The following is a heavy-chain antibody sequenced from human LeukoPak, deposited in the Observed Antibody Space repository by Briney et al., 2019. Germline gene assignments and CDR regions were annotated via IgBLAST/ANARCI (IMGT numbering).Heavy chain of an antibody. CDR1: GFSFNTYS. CDR2: ISSDGNDI. Sequence: PGGSLRLSCAASGFSFNTYSMHWVRQAPGGGLEWVSLISSDGNDISYGDSVKGRFTISRDNSNSTLYLQLNSLRTDDTAVYYCARTHCSNGVCYVGGFDFWGQGTLVSVSS. V-gene: IGHV3-30*04. D-gene: IGHD2-8*01. J-gene: IGHJ4*02. CDR3: ARTHCSNGVCYVGGFDF.